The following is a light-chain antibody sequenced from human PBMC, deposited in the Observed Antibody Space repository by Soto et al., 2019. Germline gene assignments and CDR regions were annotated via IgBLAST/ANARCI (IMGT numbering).Light chain of an antibody. CDR3: QQYNSYRA. V-gene: IGKV1-5*03. J-gene: IGKJ1*01. CDR1: QSIDTW. Sequence: DIQMTQSPSTLSASVGDRVTITCRASQSIDTWLAWHQQKPGQAPKLLISKASSLESGVPSRFSGSGSGTEFTLTISSLQPDDSATYYCQQYNSYRAFGQGTRWIS. CDR2: KAS.